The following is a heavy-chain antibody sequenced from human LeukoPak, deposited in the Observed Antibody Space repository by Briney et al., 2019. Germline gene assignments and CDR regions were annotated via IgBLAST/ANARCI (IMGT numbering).Heavy chain of an antibody. CDR1: GGSISSYY. Sequence: SETLSLTCTVSGGSISSYYWSWIRQPPGKGLEWIGNIYYSGSTNYNPSLKSRVTISVDTSKNQFSLKLSSVTAADTAVYYCARQEGSYFDYWGQGTLVTVSS. CDR3: ARQEGSYFDY. V-gene: IGHV4-59*01. J-gene: IGHJ4*02. CDR2: IYYSGST.